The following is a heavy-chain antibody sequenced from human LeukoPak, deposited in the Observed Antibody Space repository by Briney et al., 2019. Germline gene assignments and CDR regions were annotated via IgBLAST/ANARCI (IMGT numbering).Heavy chain of an antibody. CDR3: APPPYYCETNGYSVA. V-gene: IGHV4-34*01. CDR2: INHSGST. D-gene: IGHD3-22*01. J-gene: IGHJ5*02. Sequence: PSETLSLSCAVYGGSFSGFHWNWIRQPPGKGLEWIGDINHSGSTHYNPSLTSRVTIVDPSKNQFSLNLTSVTAADTAVYYCAPPPYYCETNGYSVAWGQGTLVTVSS. CDR1: GGSFSGFH.